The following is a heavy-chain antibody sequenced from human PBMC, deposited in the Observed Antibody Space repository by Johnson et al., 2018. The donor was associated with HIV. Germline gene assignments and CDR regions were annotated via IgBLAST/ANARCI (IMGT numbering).Heavy chain of an antibody. CDR1: GFTFSSYA. Sequence: VQLVESGGGLVKPGGSLRLSCAASGFTFSSYAMHWVRQAPGKGLEYVSAISSDGGTTYYANSVKGRFTISRDNPKNTLYLQMNSLRADDTAVYYCVREDGAFDLWGQGTVVTVSS. D-gene: IGHD5-24*01. CDR2: ISSDGGTT. V-gene: IGHV3-64*01. J-gene: IGHJ3*01. CDR3: VREDGAFDL.